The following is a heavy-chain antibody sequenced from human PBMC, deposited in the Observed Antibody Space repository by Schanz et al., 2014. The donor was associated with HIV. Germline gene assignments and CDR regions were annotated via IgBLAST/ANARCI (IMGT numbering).Heavy chain of an antibody. CDR1: GFMFNNYA. CDR2: TSYDGANK. Sequence: VQLLQSGGALVQPGGSLKLSCTASGFMFNNYAMAWVRQAPGKGLEWVAVTSYDGANKYYGDTVKGRFTISRDNSKNTLYLQMNSLRAEDTAVYYCALSRPSGYGGSWYFDLWGRGTLVAVSS. V-gene: IGHV3-30*03. D-gene: IGHD2-15*01. J-gene: IGHJ2*01. CDR3: ALSRPSGYGGSWYFDL.